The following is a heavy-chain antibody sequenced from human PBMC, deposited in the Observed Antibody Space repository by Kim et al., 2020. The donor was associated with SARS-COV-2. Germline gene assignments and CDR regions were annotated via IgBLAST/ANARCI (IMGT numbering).Heavy chain of an antibody. J-gene: IGHJ5*02. CDR3: ARASGENWFDP. V-gene: IGHV3-33*01. CDR2: KK. D-gene: IGHD3-10*01. Sequence: KKHYADSVMGRLTISRDKSKNTLYLQMNRLRAGDTAVYYCARASGENWFDPWGQGTLVTVSS.